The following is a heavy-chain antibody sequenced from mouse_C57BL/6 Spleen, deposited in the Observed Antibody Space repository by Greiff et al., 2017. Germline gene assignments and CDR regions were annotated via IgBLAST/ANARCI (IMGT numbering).Heavy chain of an antibody. J-gene: IGHJ3*01. CDR1: GYTFTSYW. V-gene: IGHV1-64*01. D-gene: IGHD2-2*01. CDR2: IHPNSGST. Sequence: QVQLQQSGAELVKPGASVKLSCKASGYTFTSYWMHWVKQRPGQGLEWIGMIHPNSGSTNYNEKFKSKATLTVDKSSSTAYMQLSSLTSEDSAVYYCARYGYDERFAYWGQGTLVTVSA. CDR3: ARYGYDERFAY.